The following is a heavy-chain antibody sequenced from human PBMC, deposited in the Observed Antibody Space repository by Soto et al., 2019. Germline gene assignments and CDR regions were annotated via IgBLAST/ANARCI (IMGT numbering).Heavy chain of an antibody. J-gene: IGHJ4*02. CDR1: GGTFSRHA. D-gene: IGHD3-22*01. CDR2: IIPIFGTA. CDR3: ARGWGYDSNDYYYAY. Sequence: QVQLVQSGAEVRKPGSSVKVSCKASGGTFSRHAISWVRQAPGQGLEWMGGIIPIFGTANHAQKFQGRVTSRADEATSTVDMELSSLRSEDTAMYYCARGWGYDSNDYYYAYWGQGTLVIVSS. V-gene: IGHV1-69*01.